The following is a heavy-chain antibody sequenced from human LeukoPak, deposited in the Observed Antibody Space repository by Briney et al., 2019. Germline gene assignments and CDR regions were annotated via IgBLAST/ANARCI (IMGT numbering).Heavy chain of an antibody. Sequence: GGSLRLSCAASGFTFDDYGMSWVRQAPRKGLEWVSGINWNGGSTCYADSVKGRFTISRDNAKNSLYLQMNSLRAEDTALYYCARDWENGGNPLDYWGQGTLVSVSS. D-gene: IGHD4-23*01. CDR2: INWNGGST. V-gene: IGHV3-20*04. J-gene: IGHJ4*02. CDR3: ARDWENGGNPLDY. CDR1: GFTFDDYG.